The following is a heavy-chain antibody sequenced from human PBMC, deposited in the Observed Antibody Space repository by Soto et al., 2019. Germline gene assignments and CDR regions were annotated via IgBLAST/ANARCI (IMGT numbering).Heavy chain of an antibody. J-gene: IGHJ5*02. CDR2: ISAYNGNT. D-gene: IGHD3-9*01. Sequence: ASVKVSCKASCYTFTSYGISWVRQAPGQGLEWMGWISAYNGNTNYAQKLQGRVTMTTDTSTSTAYMELRSLRSDDTAVYYCAVDYDILTGPWFNPWGQGTLVTVSS. CDR3: AVDYDILTGPWFNP. CDR1: CYTFTSYG. V-gene: IGHV1-18*04.